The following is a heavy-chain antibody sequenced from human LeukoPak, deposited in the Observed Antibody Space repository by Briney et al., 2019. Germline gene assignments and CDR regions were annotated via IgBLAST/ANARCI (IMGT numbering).Heavy chain of an antibody. CDR2: IYTSGST. D-gene: IGHD5-12*01. V-gene: IGHV4-4*07. J-gene: IGHJ4*02. CDR3: AHSGYDLYSYYFDY. Sequence: SETLSLTCTVSGGSISNYYWSWIRQPAGKGLEWIGRIYTSGSTNYNPSLKSRVTMSVDTSKNQFSLKLRSVTAADTAVYYCAHSGYDLYSYYFDYWGQGTLVIVSS. CDR1: GGSISNYY.